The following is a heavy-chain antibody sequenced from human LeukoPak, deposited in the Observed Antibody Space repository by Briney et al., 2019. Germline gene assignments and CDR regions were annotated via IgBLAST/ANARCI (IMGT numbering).Heavy chain of an antibody. J-gene: IGHJ4*02. CDR3: AKAAKTPSGWYVY. D-gene: IGHD6-19*01. V-gene: IGHV3-9*01. CDR2: ISWNSGSI. Sequence: PGRSLRLSCAASGFTFDDYAMHWVRQAPGKGLEWVSGISWNSGSIGYADSVKGRFTISRDNAKNSLYLQMNSLRAEDTALYYCAKAAKTPSGWYVYWGQGTLVTVSS. CDR1: GFTFDDYA.